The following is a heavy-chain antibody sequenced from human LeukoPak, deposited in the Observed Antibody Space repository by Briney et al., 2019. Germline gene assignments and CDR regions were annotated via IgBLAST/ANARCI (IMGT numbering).Heavy chain of an antibody. D-gene: IGHD1-1*01. CDR3: AXXXXNWYGAFDI. Sequence: SETLSLTCTVSGGSVSNYYWSWIRQPAGKGLEWIGRIYTSGSTNYNPSLKSRVTLSVDTSKNQFSLKLSSVTAADTAVYYCAXXXXNWYGAFDIWGQGTMVTVSS. CDR1: GGSVSNYY. J-gene: IGHJ3*02. CDR2: IYTSGST. V-gene: IGHV4-4*07.